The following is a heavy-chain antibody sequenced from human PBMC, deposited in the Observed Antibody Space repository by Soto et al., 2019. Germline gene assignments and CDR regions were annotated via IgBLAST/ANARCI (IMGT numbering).Heavy chain of an antibody. D-gene: IGHD3-10*01. CDR3: AKEMVHMGMVCDL. V-gene: IGHV3-30*18. CDR1: GFTFSTYG. Sequence: QEQLVESGGGVVQPGRSLRLSCVVSGFTFSTYGMHWVRQAAGKGLEWVAVVSFDGSKKYTTDSVKGRFTISRDNSKNTLHLQMNNLRPDDTAEYYCAKEMVHMGMVCDLRGQGSLVTVSS. CDR2: VSFDGSKK. J-gene: IGHJ5*02.